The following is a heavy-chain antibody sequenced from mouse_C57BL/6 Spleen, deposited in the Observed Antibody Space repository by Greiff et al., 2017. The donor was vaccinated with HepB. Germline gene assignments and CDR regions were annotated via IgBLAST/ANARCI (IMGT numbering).Heavy chain of an antibody. CDR3: ARDALYYFDY. V-gene: IGHV5-4*01. J-gene: IGHJ2*01. CDR2: ISDGGSYT. Sequence: EVKLVESGGGLVKPGGSRKLSCAASGLTFSSYAMSWVRQTPEKRLEWVATISDGGSYTYYPDNVKGRFTISRDNAKNNLYLQMSHLKSEDTAMYYCARDALYYFDYWGQGTTLTVSS. CDR1: GLTFSSYA.